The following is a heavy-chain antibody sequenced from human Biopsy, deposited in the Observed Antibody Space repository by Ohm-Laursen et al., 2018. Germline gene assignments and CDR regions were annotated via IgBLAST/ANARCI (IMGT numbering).Heavy chain of an antibody. Sequence: ASVKVSCKFSGGSFSNYAVSWVRQAPGQGLEWMGGIVTFFGTVKYAQRFQGRLTITTDRSTDTAYMELSSLTSEDTAVYYCASQTPRNPNILTGAFHYDMAVWGQGTTVTVSS. V-gene: IGHV1-69*05. J-gene: IGHJ6*02. D-gene: IGHD3-9*01. CDR2: IVTFFGTV. CDR3: ASQTPRNPNILTGAFHYDMAV. CDR1: GGSFSNYA.